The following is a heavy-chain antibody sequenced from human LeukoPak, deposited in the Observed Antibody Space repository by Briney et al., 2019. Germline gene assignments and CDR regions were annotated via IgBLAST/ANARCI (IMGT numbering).Heavy chain of an antibody. J-gene: IGHJ4*02. CDR3: ARIGSGGGYYWAPLNY. V-gene: IGHV1-2*02. CDR1: GYTFTGYY. D-gene: IGHD3-22*01. CDR2: INPNSGGT. Sequence: ASVKVSCKASGYTFTGYYMHWVRQAPGQGLEWMGWINPNSGGTNYAQKFQGRVTMTRDTSISTAYMELSRLRSDDTAVYYCARIGSGGGYYWAPLNYWGQGTLVTVSS.